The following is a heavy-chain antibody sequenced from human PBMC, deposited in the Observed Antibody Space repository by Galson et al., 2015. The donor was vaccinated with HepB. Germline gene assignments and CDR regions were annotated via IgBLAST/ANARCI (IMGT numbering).Heavy chain of an antibody. J-gene: IGHJ6*02. V-gene: IGHV3-30*18. D-gene: IGHD4-17*01. CDR1: GFTFSSYG. Sequence: SLRLSCAASGFTFSSYGMHWVRQGPGKGLEWMAVISYDGSKKYYADAVKGRLTISRDNSKNTLYLQMNSLRAEDTAVYYCVKWGPHYGDYGMDVWGQGTTVTVSS. CDR3: VKWGPHYGDYGMDV. CDR2: ISYDGSKK.